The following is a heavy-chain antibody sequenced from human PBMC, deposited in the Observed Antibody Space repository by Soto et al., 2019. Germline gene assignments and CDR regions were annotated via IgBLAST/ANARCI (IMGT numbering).Heavy chain of an antibody. Sequence: GGSLRLSCAASGFTFSSYAMSWVRQAPGKGLEWVSAVSGSGGSTYYADSVKGRFTISRDNSKNTLYLQMNSLRAEDTAVYYCAKSYREGFPPGYFDYWGQGTLVTVSS. CDR2: VSGSGGST. CDR1: GFTFSSYA. V-gene: IGHV3-23*01. J-gene: IGHJ4*02. CDR3: AKSYREGFPPGYFDY. D-gene: IGHD3-10*01.